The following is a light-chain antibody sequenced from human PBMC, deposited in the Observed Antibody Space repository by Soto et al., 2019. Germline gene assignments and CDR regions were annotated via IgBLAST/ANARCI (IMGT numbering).Light chain of an antibody. CDR3: SSYTNRGSV. Sequence: QSALTQPASVSGSPGQSITISCTGTSSDVGGYNYVSWYQQHPDKAPKLLIYEVTNRPSGVSNRFSGSKSGNTASLTIYGLQAEDEAAYYCSSYTNRGSVFGGGTTLTVL. V-gene: IGLV2-14*01. J-gene: IGLJ2*01. CDR2: EVT. CDR1: SSDVGGYNY.